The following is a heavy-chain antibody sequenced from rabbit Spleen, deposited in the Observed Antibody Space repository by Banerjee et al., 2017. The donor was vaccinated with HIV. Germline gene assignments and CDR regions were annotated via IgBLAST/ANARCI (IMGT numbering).Heavy chain of an antibody. CDR1: GFDFSSYG. D-gene: IGHD1-1*01. CDR2: IWFGDGKT. Sequence: QEQLVESGGGLVQPGGSLKLSCKASGFDFSSYGVSWVRQAPGKGLEWIASIWFGDGKTYYASWAKGRFTISKTSSTMVTLQVTSLTAADTATYLCARYGVSSGILFNLWGPGTLVTVS. V-gene: IGHV1S45*01. CDR3: ARYGVSSGILFNL. J-gene: IGHJ4*01.